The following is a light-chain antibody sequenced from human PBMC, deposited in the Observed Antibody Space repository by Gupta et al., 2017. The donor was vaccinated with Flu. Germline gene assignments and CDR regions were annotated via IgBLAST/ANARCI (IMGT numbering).Light chain of an antibody. CDR2: WAS. CDR1: QSVLYSSNNKNY. V-gene: IGKV4-1*01. CDR3: QQYYTTPYT. Sequence: ICKSNQSVLYSSNNKNYLAWYQQKPGQPPKLLIYWASTRESGVPDRFSGSGSGTDFTLTISSLQAEDVAVYYCQQYYTTPYTFGQGTNLEIK. J-gene: IGKJ2*01.